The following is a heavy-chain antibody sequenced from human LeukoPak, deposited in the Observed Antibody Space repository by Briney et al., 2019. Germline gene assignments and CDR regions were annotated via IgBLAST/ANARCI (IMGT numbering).Heavy chain of an antibody. CDR1: GFTFSSYA. J-gene: IGHJ3*02. CDR3: ARVGAYMVRGVIGAFDI. CDR2: ISGSGGST. Sequence: GGSLRLSCAASGFTFSSYAMSWVRQAPGKGLEWVSAISGSGGSTYYADSVKGRFTISRDNSKNTLYLQMNSLRAEDTAVYYCARVGAYMVRGVIGAFDIWGQGTMVTVSS. V-gene: IGHV3-23*01. D-gene: IGHD3-10*01.